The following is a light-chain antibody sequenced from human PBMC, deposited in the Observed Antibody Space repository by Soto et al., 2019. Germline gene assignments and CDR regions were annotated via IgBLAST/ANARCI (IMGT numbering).Light chain of an antibody. CDR2: DAS. Sequence: DIQMTQSHSTLSASVGDRVTITCRVSQSMSRWLAWYQQKPGKAPKLLIYDASSLQSGVPSRFSGSGSETEFTLTISSLQPDDFASYYCQEYDSDSYTFGQGTKLEI. J-gene: IGKJ2*01. CDR3: QEYDSDSYT. V-gene: IGKV1-5*01. CDR1: QSMSRW.